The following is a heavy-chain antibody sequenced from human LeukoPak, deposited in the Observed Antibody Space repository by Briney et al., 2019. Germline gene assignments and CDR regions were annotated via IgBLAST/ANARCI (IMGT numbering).Heavy chain of an antibody. CDR3: ARDWSSGYGPTYYYYCMDV. J-gene: IGHJ6*04. CDR2: ISSSSSYI. CDR1: GFTFSSYS. V-gene: IGHV3-21*01. D-gene: IGHD5-12*01. Sequence: PGGSLRLSCAASGFTFSSYSMNWVRQAPGKGLEWVSSISSSSSYIYYADSVKGRLTISRDKAKNSLYLQMNGLRAEDTAVYYCARDWSSGYGPTYYYYCMDVWGEGTTVTVSS.